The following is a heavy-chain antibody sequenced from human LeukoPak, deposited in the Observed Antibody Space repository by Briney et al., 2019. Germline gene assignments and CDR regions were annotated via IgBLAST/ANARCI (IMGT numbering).Heavy chain of an antibody. Sequence: GGSLRLSCEAAGFTFSSFGMNWVREAPGKGLGWVAVISYHGSNKYYADAVKGRFTISRDNSRNTVYLQMDSLRAEDTAVYYCAKDQRRGVSSFDSWGQGALVTVSS. D-gene: IGHD3-10*01. V-gene: IGHV3-30*18. CDR1: GFTFSSFG. J-gene: IGHJ4*02. CDR2: ISYHGSNK. CDR3: AKDQRRGVSSFDS.